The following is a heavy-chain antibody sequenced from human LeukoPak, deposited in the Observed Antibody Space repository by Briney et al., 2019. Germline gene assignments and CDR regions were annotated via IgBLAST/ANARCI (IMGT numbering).Heavy chain of an antibody. Sequence: GGSLRLSCAASGFTFSSYAMSWVRQAPGKGLEWVSAISGSGGSTYYADSVKGRFTISRDNSKNTLYLQMNSLRAEDTAVYYCANVLGQASGCYAGGDYWGQGTLVTVSS. CDR1: GFTFSSYA. CDR3: ANVLGQASGCYAGGDY. D-gene: IGHD3-22*01. J-gene: IGHJ4*02. V-gene: IGHV3-23*01. CDR2: ISGSGGST.